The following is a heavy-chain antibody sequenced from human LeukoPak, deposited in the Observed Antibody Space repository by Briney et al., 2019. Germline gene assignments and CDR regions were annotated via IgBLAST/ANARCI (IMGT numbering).Heavy chain of an antibody. V-gene: IGHV3-23*01. CDR3: AKDGGDGSGSPNMDV. Sequence: GGSLRLSCAASGFTFNSYAMSWVRQAPGKGLEWVSAISGSGGSTYYADSVKGRFTISRDNSKNTLYLQMNSLRAEDTAVYYCAKDGGDGSGSPNMDVWGKGTTVTVSS. D-gene: IGHD3-10*01. CDR2: ISGSGGST. CDR1: GFTFNSYA. J-gene: IGHJ6*03.